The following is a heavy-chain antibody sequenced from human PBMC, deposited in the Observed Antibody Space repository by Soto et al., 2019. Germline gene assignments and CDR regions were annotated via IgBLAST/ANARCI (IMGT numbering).Heavy chain of an antibody. CDR1: GFTFSSYA. D-gene: IGHD6-13*01. Sequence: GGSLRLSCAASGFTFSSYAMHWVRQAPGKGLEWVAVIPYDGSNKYYADSVKGRFTISRDNSKNTLYLQMNSLRAEDTAVYYCARDAFSYSSSWFPNPWGQGTLVTVSS. V-gene: IGHV3-30-3*01. CDR2: IPYDGSNK. J-gene: IGHJ5*02. CDR3: ARDAFSYSSSWFPNP.